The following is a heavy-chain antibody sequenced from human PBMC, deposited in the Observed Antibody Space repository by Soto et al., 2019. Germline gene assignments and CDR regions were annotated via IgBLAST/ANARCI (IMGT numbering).Heavy chain of an antibody. D-gene: IGHD3-10*01. Sequence: PGGSLRLSCAASGFTFSSYAMHWVRQAPGKGLEWVAVISYDGSNKYYADSVKGRFTISRDNSKNTLYLQMNSLRAEDTAVYYCARESVLWFGMWGSGAFDIWGQGTMVTVSS. CDR1: GFTFSSYA. CDR3: ARESVLWFGMWGSGAFDI. CDR2: ISYDGSNK. V-gene: IGHV3-30-3*01. J-gene: IGHJ3*02.